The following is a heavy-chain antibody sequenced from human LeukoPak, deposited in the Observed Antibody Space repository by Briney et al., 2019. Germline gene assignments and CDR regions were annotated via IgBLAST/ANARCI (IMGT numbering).Heavy chain of an antibody. CDR3: AKDRALGY. V-gene: IGHV3-30*18. D-gene: IGHD3-10*01. CDR2: ISYDGSNK. CDR1: GFTFSSYG. Sequence: GRSLRLSCAASGFTFSSYGMHWVRQAPGKGLEWVAVISYDGSNKYYADSVKGRFTISRDNSKNTLYLQMNSLRAEDTAVYYCAKDRALGYWGQGTLVTVSS. J-gene: IGHJ4*02.